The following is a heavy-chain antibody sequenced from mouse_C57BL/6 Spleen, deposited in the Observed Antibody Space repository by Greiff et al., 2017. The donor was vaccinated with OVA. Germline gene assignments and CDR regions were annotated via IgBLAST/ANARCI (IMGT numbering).Heavy chain of an antibody. CDR3: ARSDYGSSYKAY. Sequence: VQLQQPGAELVMPGASVKLSCKASGYTFTSYWMHWVKLRPGQGLEWIGEIDPSDSYTNYNQKFKGKSTLTVDKSSSTAYMQLSSLTSEDSAVYYCARSDYGSSYKAYWGQGTLVTVSA. V-gene: IGHV1-69*01. CDR1: GYTFTSYW. J-gene: IGHJ3*01. D-gene: IGHD1-1*01. CDR2: IDPSDSYT.